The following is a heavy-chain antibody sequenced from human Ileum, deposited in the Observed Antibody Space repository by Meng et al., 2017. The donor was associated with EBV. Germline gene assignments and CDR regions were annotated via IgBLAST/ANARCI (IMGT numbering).Heavy chain of an antibody. CDR2: VVYSGTT. Sequence: QDSRSGLGNASETLVPSGTVSGVSIRSSSFYWAWIRQPPGEGLEWIGSVVYSGTTYYTSSLKSRVSISVDTSKNQFSLKLSSVTAADTAVYYCARHHHSPTFDYWGQGTLVTVSS. CDR1: GVSIRSSSFY. V-gene: IGHV4-39*01. D-gene: IGHD1-14*01. CDR3: ARHHHSPTFDY. J-gene: IGHJ4*02.